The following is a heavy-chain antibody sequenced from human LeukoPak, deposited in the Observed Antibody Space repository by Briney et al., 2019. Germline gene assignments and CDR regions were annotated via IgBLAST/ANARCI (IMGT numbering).Heavy chain of an antibody. D-gene: IGHD1-26*01. CDR3: ARDHRVIVGATILEHNFDY. CDR2: ISSSGSTI. J-gene: IGHJ4*02. Sequence: GGSLRLSCAASGFTFSSYEMNWVRQAPGKGLEWVSYISSSGSTIYYADSVKGRFTISRDNAKNSLYLQMNSLRSDDTAVYYCARDHRVIVGATILEHNFDYWGQGTLVTVSS. V-gene: IGHV3-48*03. CDR1: GFTFSSYE.